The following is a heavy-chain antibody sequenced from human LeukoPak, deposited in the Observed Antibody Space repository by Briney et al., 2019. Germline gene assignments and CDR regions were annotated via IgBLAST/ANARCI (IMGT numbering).Heavy chain of an antibody. J-gene: IGHJ4*02. V-gene: IGHV3-53*01. CDR1: GFTVSSSY. Sequence: GGSLRLSCAASGFTVSSSYMGWGRQAPGKGLEWVSVIYTGVSTYYTDSVKGRFTISRDNSKNTLYLQMNSLRTEDTAVYYCARMKDSSGWYKANYFDYWGQGTLVTVSS. CDR2: IYTGVST. D-gene: IGHD6-19*01. CDR3: ARMKDSSGWYKANYFDY.